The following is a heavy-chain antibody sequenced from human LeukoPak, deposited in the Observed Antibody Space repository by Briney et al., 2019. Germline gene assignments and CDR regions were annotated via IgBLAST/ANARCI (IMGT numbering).Heavy chain of an antibody. CDR1: GGSFSGAY. V-gene: IGHV4-34*01. CDR2: INHSGST. J-gene: IGHJ6*03. D-gene: IGHD3-10*01. Sequence: SETLSLTCAVYGGSFSGAYWCWIRQAPGKGLEWIGEINHSGSTNYNPSLKSRVTMSLDTSKKQVPLKLNSVTAADTAVYYCARGPTAVRGVIRFYYYMDVWGKGTAVTVSS. CDR3: ARGPTAVRGVIRFYYYMDV.